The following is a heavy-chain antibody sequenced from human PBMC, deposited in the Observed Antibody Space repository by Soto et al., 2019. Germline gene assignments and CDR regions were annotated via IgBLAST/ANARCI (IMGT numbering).Heavy chain of an antibody. J-gene: IGHJ6*02. CDR1: GFTFSSYW. CDR2: IKGDGSSA. Sequence: EVQLVESGGGLVQPGGSLRLSCRASGFTFSSYWLHWVRQAPGKGLVWVSRIKGDGSSASYAASVKDRFTISRDNAKNTLYLQMNSLGAEDTAVYWCARGIRNYYGVDVWGQGTMVTVSS. CDR3: ARGIRNYYGVDV. V-gene: IGHV3-74*01.